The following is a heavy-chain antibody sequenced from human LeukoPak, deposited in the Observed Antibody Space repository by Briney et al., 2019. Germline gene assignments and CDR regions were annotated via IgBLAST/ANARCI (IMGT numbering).Heavy chain of an antibody. Sequence: PGESLRLSCAASGFXXXTYEMXXXRXAPGKGLEWVSYMYSGDNIMFYADSVKGRFIISRDNAKNSLYLQMNSLRDEDTAVYYCARVEYSSSWYQVDYWGQGTLVTVST. CDR2: MYSGDNIM. CDR1: GFXXXTYE. V-gene: IGHV3-48*03. J-gene: IGHJ4*02. CDR3: ARVEYSSSWYQVDY. D-gene: IGHD6-13*01.